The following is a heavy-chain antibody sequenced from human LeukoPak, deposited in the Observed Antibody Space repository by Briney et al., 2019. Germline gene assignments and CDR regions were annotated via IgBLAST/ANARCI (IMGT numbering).Heavy chain of an antibody. V-gene: IGHV3-74*01. CDR3: VRDWDHFDFDS. Sequence: QPGGSLRLSCAASGFTFSNYWMHWVRQAPGEGPVWVSRIKGDGSHTIYADSVKGRFTISRDNAKNTLYLQMKSLRAEDTAVYYCVRDWDHFDFDSWGLGTLVTVSS. J-gene: IGHJ5*01. CDR1: GFTFSNYW. D-gene: IGHD3-9*01. CDR2: IKGDGSHT.